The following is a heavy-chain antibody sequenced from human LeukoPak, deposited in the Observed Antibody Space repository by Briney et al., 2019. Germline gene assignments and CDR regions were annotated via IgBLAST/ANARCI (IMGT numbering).Heavy chain of an antibody. D-gene: IGHD3-10*01. CDR1: GGSFSAYY. V-gene: IGHV4-34*01. Sequence: KPSETLSLTCAVYGGSFSAYYWSWIRQPPGKGLEWIGEINHSGNSNYNPSLKSRVTISVDASKNQFSLKLSSVTAADTAIYYCARQGIRYGSETYYMRGWFDPWGQGTLVTVSS. CDR2: INHSGNS. CDR3: ARQGIRYGSETYYMRGWFDP. J-gene: IGHJ5*02.